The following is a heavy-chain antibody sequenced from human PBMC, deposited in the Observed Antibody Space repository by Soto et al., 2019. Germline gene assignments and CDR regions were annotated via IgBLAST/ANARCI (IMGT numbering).Heavy chain of an antibody. CDR2: INASGGST. CDR3: ARATGGCMDV. D-gene: IGHD3-10*01. V-gene: IGHV1-46*01. J-gene: IGHJ6*02. Sequence: QVQLVQSGAEVKKPGASVKVSCKASGYTFTSYYMHWVRQAPGQGLEWMGIINASGGSTSYAQKFQGRVTMTRDTSTITVYMELSSLRSEDTAVYYCARATGGCMDVWGQGTTVTVSS. CDR1: GYTFTSYY.